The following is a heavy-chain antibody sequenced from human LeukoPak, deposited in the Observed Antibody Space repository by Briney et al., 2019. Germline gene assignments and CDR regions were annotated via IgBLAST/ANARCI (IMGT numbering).Heavy chain of an antibody. V-gene: IGHV3-30*04. CDR2: ISYDGSNK. D-gene: IGHD3-22*01. CDR3: ARESHYYDSSWSDAFDI. CDR1: GFTFSSYA. Sequence: GALRLSCAASGFTFSSYAMHWVRQAPGKGLEWVAVISYDGSNKYYADSVKGRFTISRDNSKNTLYLQMNSLRAEDTAVYYCARESHYYDSSWSDAFDIWGQGTMVTVSS. J-gene: IGHJ3*02.